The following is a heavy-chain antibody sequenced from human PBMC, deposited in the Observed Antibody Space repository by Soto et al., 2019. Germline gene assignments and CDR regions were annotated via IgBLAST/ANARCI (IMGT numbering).Heavy chain of an antibody. D-gene: IGHD2-15*01. CDR2: ILYDGSNK. CDR3: AKERSGGNCYSCRGGFYS. CDR1: GFTFSSYG. V-gene: IGHV3-30*18. Sequence: QVQLVESGGGVVQPGRSLRLSCVASGFTFSSYGMHWVRQAPGKGLEWVVTILYDGSNKYYADSVKGRFTISRDNSKNTLSLQMKRLRAEDTAVNYCAKERSGGNCYSCRGGFYSWGQGTLVTVSS. J-gene: IGHJ5*02.